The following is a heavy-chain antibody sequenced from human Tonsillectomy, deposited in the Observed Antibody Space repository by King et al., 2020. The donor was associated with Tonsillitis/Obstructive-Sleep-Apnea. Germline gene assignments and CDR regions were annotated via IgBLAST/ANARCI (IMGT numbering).Heavy chain of an antibody. J-gene: IGHJ3*02. CDR2: INPSGDST. Sequence: QLVQSGAEVKKPGASVKVSCKTSGYTFSSYYMHWVRQAPGQGLEWMGIINPSGDSTSYAQKFQGRVTMTRETSTSTVYMELSSLRSEETAVYYCAREESRDAFVICGQGTMVTVSS. CDR3: AREESRDAFVI. V-gene: IGHV1-46*01. CDR1: GYTFSSYY.